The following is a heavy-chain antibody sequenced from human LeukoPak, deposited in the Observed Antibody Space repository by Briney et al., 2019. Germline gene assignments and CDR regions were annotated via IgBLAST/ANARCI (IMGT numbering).Heavy chain of an antibody. V-gene: IGHV3-23*01. CDR1: GFTFSSYA. D-gene: IGHD3-3*01. J-gene: IGHJ4*02. Sequence: GGSLRLSCAASGFTFSSYAMSWVRQAPGKGLEWVSAISGSGGSTYYADSAKGRFTISRDNSKNTLYLQMNSLRAEDTAVYYCAKDTRYDFWSGYDRYFDYWGQGTLVTVSS. CDR2: ISGSGGST. CDR3: AKDTRYDFWSGYDRYFDY.